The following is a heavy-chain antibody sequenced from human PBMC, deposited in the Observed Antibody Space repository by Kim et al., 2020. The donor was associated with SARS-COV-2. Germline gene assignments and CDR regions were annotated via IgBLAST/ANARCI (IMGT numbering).Heavy chain of an antibody. V-gene: IGHV5-51*01. CDR3: ARGPKVTIFGVVIREFDY. CDR1: GYSFTSYW. J-gene: IGHJ4*02. D-gene: IGHD3-3*01. CDR2: IYPGDSDT. Sequence: GESLKISCKGSGYSFTSYWIGWVRQMPGKGLEWMGIIYPGDSDTRYSPSFQGQVTISADKSISTAYLQWSSLKASDTAMYYCARGPKVTIFGVVIREFDYWGQGTLVTVSS.